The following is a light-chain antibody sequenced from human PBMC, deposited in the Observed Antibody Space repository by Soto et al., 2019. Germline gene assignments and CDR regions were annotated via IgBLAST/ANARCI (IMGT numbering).Light chain of an antibody. J-gene: IGKJ1*01. CDR2: LGS. CDR1: QSLPHSNGYNY. CDR3: MEALQRPWT. V-gene: IGKV2-28*01. Sequence: DSVMTQSPLSLPVTPGEPASISCRTSQSLPHSNGYNYLDWYLQQPGQSPQLLIYLGSNRASGVTQRFGGSGSVTDFTLEISGAEAEDVGVYYCMEALQRPWTFGHGTKVLIK.